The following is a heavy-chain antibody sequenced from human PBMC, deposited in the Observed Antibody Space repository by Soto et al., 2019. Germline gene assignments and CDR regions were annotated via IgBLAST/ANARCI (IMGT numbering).Heavy chain of an antibody. J-gene: IGHJ4*02. D-gene: IGHD6-13*01. V-gene: IGHV1-3*01. CDR2: INAGNGDT. Sequence: QVQFVQSGPEVKKPGASVRISCKASGYTFNYYAIQWVRQAPGQRLEWMGWINAGNGDTKYSQNFQARVTITRDTSANTAYMELSSLSFDDTAVYYCARGEWRAAGPGRIDYWGQGTLVTVSS. CDR1: GYTFNYYA. CDR3: ARGEWRAAGPGRIDY.